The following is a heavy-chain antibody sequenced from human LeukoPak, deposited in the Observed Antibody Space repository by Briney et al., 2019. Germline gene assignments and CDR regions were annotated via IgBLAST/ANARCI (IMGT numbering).Heavy chain of an antibody. CDR2: IYTSGST. V-gene: IGHV4-4*07. CDR3: ARVGDTAMVRGYYYYYGMDV. CDR1: GGSISSYY. J-gene: IGHJ6*02. D-gene: IGHD5-18*01. Sequence: SETLSLTCTVSGGSISSYYWSWIREPAGKGLEWFGRIYTSGSTNYNPSLKSRVTMSVDTSKNQFSLKLSSVTAADTAVYYCARVGDTAMVRGYYYYYGMDVWGQGTTVTVSS.